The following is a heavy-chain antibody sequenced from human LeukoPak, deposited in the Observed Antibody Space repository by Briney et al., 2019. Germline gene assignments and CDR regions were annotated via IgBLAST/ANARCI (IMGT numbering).Heavy chain of an antibody. CDR2: INPNSGGT. J-gene: IGHJ4*02. V-gene: IGHV1-2*06. CDR1: GYIFTSYY. CDR3: ARDYATMVRGVSLIGY. Sequence: ASVKVSCEASGYIFTSYYMHWVRQAPGQGLEWMGRINPNSGGTNYAQKFQGRVTMTRDTSISTAYMELSRLRSDDTAVYYCARDYATMVRGVSLIGYWGQGTLVTVSS. D-gene: IGHD3-10*01.